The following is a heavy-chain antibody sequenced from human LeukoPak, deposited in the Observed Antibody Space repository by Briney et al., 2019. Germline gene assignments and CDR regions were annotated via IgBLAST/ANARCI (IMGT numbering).Heavy chain of an antibody. D-gene: IGHD1-1*01. CDR2: LVHSGNT. V-gene: IGHV4-34*12. CDR1: GGSFSGYY. Sequence: SETLSLTCAVYGGSFSGYYWSWIRQPPGKGLEWIGELVHSGNTKYNPSLKSRVTISVDKSKNQFSLNLNSVTAADPAVYYCARFGSSTWYKGAFDMWGQGTMVSVAS. CDR3: ARFGSSTWYKGAFDM. J-gene: IGHJ3*02.